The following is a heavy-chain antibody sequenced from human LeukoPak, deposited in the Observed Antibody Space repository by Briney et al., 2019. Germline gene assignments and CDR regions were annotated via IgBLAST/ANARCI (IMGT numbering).Heavy chain of an antibody. CDR3: TRAGNYRFDY. CDR1: GFTFGSSW. CDR2: IDGDGSVI. D-gene: IGHD4-11*01. V-gene: IGHV3-74*01. Sequence: GRSLRLSCVASGFTFGSSWLHWIRQAPGEGLVWLSRIDGDGSVIDYADSVKGRFTISRDNAKNTLYLQMNSLTVDDTGVYYCTRAGNYRFDYWGQGTLVTVSS. J-gene: IGHJ4*02.